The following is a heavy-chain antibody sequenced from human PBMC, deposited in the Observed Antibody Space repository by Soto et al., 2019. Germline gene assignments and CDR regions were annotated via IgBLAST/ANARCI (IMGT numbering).Heavy chain of an antibody. Sequence: QVQLVESGGGVVQPGRSLRLSCAASGFTFSSYGMHWVRQAPGKGLEWVAVIWYDGSNKYYADSVKGRFTISRDNSKNTLYLQMNSLRAEDTAVYYCARDLYTGYSSGWSGLFGYWGQGTLVTVSS. CDR1: GFTFSSYG. V-gene: IGHV3-33*01. CDR3: ARDLYTGYSSGWSGLFGY. D-gene: IGHD6-19*01. J-gene: IGHJ4*02. CDR2: IWYDGSNK.